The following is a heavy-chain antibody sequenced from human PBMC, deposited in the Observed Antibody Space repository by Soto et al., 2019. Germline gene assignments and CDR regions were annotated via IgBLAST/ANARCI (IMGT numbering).Heavy chain of an antibody. CDR3: ARGSDHGGVLIRYFDL. CDR2: ISGSGGST. D-gene: IGHD2-8*02. J-gene: IGHJ2*01. V-gene: IGHV3-23*01. CDR1: GFTFSSYA. Sequence: EVQLLESGGGLVQPGGSLRLSCAASGFTFSSYAMSWVRQAPGKGLEWVSAISGSGGSTYYADSVKGRFTISRDHSKDTLYLQMNSLTVEDTAIYYCARGSDHGGVLIRYFDLWGRGTLVTVSS.